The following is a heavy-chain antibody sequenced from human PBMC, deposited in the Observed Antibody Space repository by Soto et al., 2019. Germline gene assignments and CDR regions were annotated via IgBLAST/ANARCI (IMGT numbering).Heavy chain of an antibody. CDR1: GFTFSNAW. CDR3: TTVSPKDDY. CDR2: IKSKTDGGTT. J-gene: IGHJ4*02. V-gene: IGHV3-15*01. Sequence: EVQLVESGGGLVKPGGSLRLSCAASGFTFSNAWMSWVRQAPGKGLEWVGSIKSKTDGGTTDYAAPVKGRFTISRDDSKNTLYLQMNSLKTEDTAVYYCTTVSPKDDYWGQGTLVTVS.